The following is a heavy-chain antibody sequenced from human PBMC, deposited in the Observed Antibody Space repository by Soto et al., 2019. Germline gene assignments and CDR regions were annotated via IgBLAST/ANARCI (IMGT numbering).Heavy chain of an antibody. Sequence: LXESLLLYCKGSGYTFTAYWIGWVRQMPGKGLEWMGIIYPGDSDTRYSPSFQGQVTISADKSITTAYLQWSSLKASDTAMFYCARGGYSGNSKDPFYISGPGEMVTVSS. D-gene: IGHD6-25*01. J-gene: IGHJ3*02. CDR3: ARGGYSGNSKDPFYI. V-gene: IGHV5-51*01. CDR1: GYTFTAYW. CDR2: IYPGDSDT.